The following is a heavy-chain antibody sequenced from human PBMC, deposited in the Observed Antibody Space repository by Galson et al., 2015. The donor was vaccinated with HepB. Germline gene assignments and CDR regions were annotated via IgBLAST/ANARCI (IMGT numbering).Heavy chain of an antibody. J-gene: IGHJ4*02. CDR1: GYTFTSYA. CDR3: ARDLESDFWSGYSWGY. D-gene: IGHD3-3*01. Sequence: SVKVSCKASGYTFTSYAMHWVRQAPGQRLEWMGWINAGNGNTKYSQKFQGRVTITRDTSASTAYMELSSLRSEDTAVYYCARDLESDFWSGYSWGYWGQGTLVTVSS. CDR2: INAGNGNT. V-gene: IGHV1-3*01.